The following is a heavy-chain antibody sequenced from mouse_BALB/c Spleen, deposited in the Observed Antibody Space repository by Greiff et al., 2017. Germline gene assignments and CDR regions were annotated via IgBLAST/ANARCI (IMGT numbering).Heavy chain of an antibody. V-gene: IGHV5-12-2*01. CDR3: ARLEDYGNFDY. J-gene: IGHJ2*01. D-gene: IGHD2-1*01. Sequence: EVKLMESGGGLVQPGGSLKLSCAASGFTFSSYTMSWVRQTPEKRLEWVAYISNGGGSTYYPDTVKGRFTISRDNAKNTLYLQMSSLKSEDTAMYYCARLEDYGNFDYWGQGTTLTVSS. CDR1: GFTFSSYT. CDR2: ISNGGGST.